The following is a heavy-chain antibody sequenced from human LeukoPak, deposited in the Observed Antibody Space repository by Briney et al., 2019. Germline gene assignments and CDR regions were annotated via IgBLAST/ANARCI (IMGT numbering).Heavy chain of an antibody. J-gene: IGHJ4*02. V-gene: IGHV1-2*02. D-gene: IGHD3-16*01. CDR2: INPNSGAT. CDR1: GYTFTVHF. CDR3: ARGGGNSWFDY. Sequence: ASVKVSCKTSGYTFTVHFFPCVRQAPGQGLEWMGWINPNSGATGYAQKFQGRVTMTRDTSLSTAYMEMSGLISDDTAVYYCARGGGNSWFDYWGQGTLVTVSS.